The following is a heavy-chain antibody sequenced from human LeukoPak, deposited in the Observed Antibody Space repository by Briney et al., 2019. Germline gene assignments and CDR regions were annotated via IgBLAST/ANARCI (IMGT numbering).Heavy chain of an antibody. CDR1: GFTFGDYY. CDR3: ARGYYHAFDI. CDR2: ISSSGARI. Sequence: GGSLRLSCVVSGFTFGDYYMFWIRQAPGKRLEWLSYISSSGARIYSADSVKDRFTSSRDNAKNSLSLQLNSLRAEDTAMYFCARGYYHAFDIWGQGIMVTVSS. V-gene: IGHV3-11*01. D-gene: IGHD2/OR15-2a*01. J-gene: IGHJ3*02.